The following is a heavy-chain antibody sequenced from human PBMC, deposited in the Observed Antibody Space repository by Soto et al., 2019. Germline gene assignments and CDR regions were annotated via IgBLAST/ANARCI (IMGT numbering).Heavy chain of an antibody. V-gene: IGHV2-5*02. J-gene: IGHJ3*02. CDR3: APRQPGSLQLRAGAFDI. CDR1: GFSLSTRGVG. CDR2: IYWDDDK. D-gene: IGHD1-1*01. Sequence: QITLKESGPTLVKPTQTLTVTCSLSGFSLSTRGVGVGWVRQPPGKALEWLALIYWDDDKRYSPSLKSRLTITKDTSKNQVVLTMTNMDPVDTATYYCAPRQPGSLQLRAGAFDIWGQGTMVTVSS.